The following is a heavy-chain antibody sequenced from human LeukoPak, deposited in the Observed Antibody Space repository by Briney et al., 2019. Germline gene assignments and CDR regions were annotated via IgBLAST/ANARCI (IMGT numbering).Heavy chain of an antibody. CDR2: IYHSGTT. CDR1: GGSFSSSHW. Sequence: PSETLSLTCAVSGGSFSSSHWWTWVRQPPGKGLEWIGEIYHSGTTNYNPSLKSRVTISLDTSRNQFSLKLNSVTAADTAVYYCAKSNGYGLVDIWGQGTMVTVSS. CDR3: AKSNGYGLVDI. V-gene: IGHV4-4*02. J-gene: IGHJ3*02. D-gene: IGHD3-10*01.